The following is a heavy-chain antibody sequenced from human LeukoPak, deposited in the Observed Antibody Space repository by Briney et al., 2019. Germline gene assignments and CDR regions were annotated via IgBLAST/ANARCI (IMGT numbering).Heavy chain of an antibody. J-gene: IGHJ4*02. CDR3: AKEKGDSSGYYYGDDY. Sequence: GGSLRLSCAASGFTFSSCAMSWVRQAPGKGLEWVSAISGSGGSTYYADSVKGRFTISRDNSKNTLYLQMNSLRAEDTAVYYCAKEKGDSSGYYYGDDYWGQGTLVTVSS. CDR1: GFTFSSCA. V-gene: IGHV3-23*01. CDR2: ISGSGGST. D-gene: IGHD3-22*01.